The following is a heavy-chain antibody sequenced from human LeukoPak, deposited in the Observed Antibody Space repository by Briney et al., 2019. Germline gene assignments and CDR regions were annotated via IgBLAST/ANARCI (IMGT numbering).Heavy chain of an antibody. CDR2: IIPILGIA. D-gene: IGHD6-13*01. V-gene: IGHV1-69*04. CDR3: ARGIAAAGTGNHFDY. CDR1: GGTFSSYA. Sequence: SVKVSCKASGGTFSSYAISWVRQAPGQGLEWMGRIIPILGIANYAQKFQGRVTITADKSTSTAYMELSSLRSEDTAVYYCARGIAAAGTGNHFDYWGQGTLVTVSS. J-gene: IGHJ4*02.